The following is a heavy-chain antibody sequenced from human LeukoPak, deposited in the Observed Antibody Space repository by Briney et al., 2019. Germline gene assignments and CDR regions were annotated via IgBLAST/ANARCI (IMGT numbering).Heavy chain of an antibody. D-gene: IGHD2/OR15-2a*01. CDR1: GGSFSGYY. CDR3: ARGGNIVRDMDV. V-gene: IGHV4-34*01. Sequence: SETLSLTCAVYGGSFSGYYWSWIRQPPGKGLEWIGEINHSGSINYNPSLKSRVTISVDTSKNQFSLKLSSVTAADTAVYYCARGGNIVRDMDVWGKGTTVTVSS. J-gene: IGHJ6*03. CDR2: INHSGSI.